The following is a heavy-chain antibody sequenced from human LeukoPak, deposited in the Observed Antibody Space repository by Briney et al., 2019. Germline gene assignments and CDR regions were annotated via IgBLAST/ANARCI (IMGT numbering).Heavy chain of an antibody. D-gene: IGHD1-1*01. CDR2: IYHSGTT. J-gene: IGHJ4*02. CDR1: GFTVSSNY. Sequence: GSLRLSCAASGFTVSSNYMSWVRQPPGEGLQRIGQIYHSGTTTYNPSLNSRVNFSVDKSKNQFFLTLHSVTAADTAIYYCARGPTSVVHLDYWGRGIMVTVSS. CDR3: ARGPTSVVHLDY. V-gene: IGHV4-4*02.